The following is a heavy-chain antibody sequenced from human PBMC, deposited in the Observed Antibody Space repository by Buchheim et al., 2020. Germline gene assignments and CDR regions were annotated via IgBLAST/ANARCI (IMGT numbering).Heavy chain of an antibody. D-gene: IGHD1-26*01. V-gene: IGHV5-51*01. Sequence: EVQLVQSGAEVKKPGESLKISCRGSGYSFTTSWIAWVRQMPGQGLEWMGIIYPDDSDTRYSPSFQGQVTISVDKSISTAYLQWSSLKASDTAMYYCARLGEGVGATPYNWFDPWGQGAL. CDR3: ARLGEGVGATPYNWFDP. CDR1: GYSFTTSW. CDR2: IYPDDSDT. J-gene: IGHJ5*02.